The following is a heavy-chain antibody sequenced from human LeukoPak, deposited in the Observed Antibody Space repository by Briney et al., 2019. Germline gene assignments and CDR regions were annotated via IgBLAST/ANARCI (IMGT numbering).Heavy chain of an antibody. CDR1: GFTFDDYA. D-gene: IGHD6-19*01. Sequence: PGGSLRLSCAASGFTFDDYAMHWVRQAPGKGLEWVSGISWNSGSIGYADSVKGRFTISRDNAKNTLYLQMNSLRAEDTAVYYCASYSSGWSHYYYYGMDVWGQGTTVTVSS. J-gene: IGHJ6*02. CDR3: ASYSSGWSHYYYYGMDV. V-gene: IGHV3-9*01. CDR2: ISWNSGSI.